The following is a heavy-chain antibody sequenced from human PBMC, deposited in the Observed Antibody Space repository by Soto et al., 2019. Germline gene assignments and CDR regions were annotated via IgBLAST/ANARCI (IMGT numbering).Heavy chain of an antibody. V-gene: IGHV3-23*01. D-gene: IGHD6-19*01. CDR2: ISGSGATT. CDR1: GFTFSSYA. Sequence: GGSLRLSCAASGFTFSSYAMSWVRQAPGKGLEWVSAISGSGATTYYADSVRGRFTISRDNSKNTLYLQMKSLRAEDSASYYCAKEDTSSGSLDYWGQGTLVTVSS. CDR3: AKEDTSSGSLDY. J-gene: IGHJ4*02.